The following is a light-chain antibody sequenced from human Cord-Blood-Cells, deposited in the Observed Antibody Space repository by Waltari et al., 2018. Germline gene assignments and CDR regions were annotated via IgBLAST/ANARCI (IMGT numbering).Light chain of an antibody. CDR1: SSDVGGYTY. Sequence: QSALTQPASVSGSPGQSITMPCTGTSSDVGGYTYVSWYQQHPGKAPKLMIYDVSNRPSGVSNRFSGCKSGNTASLTISGLQAEDEADYYCSSYTSSSTVVFGGGTKLTVL. V-gene: IGLV2-14*01. CDR2: DVS. CDR3: SSYTSSSTVV. J-gene: IGLJ2*01.